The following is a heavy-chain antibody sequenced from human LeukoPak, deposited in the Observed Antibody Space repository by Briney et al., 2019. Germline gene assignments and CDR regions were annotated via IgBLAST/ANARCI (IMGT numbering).Heavy chain of an antibody. V-gene: IGHV4-61*02. CDR2: IYTSGST. Sequence: PSQTLSLTCTVSGGSISSGSYYWSWIRQPAWEGLEWIGRIYTSGSTYYNPSLKSRVTISVDTSKNQFSLKLSSVTAADTAVYYCARHNLKGPDIVVVPAAADYWGQGTLVTVSS. J-gene: IGHJ4*02. CDR1: GGSISSGSYY. D-gene: IGHD2-2*01. CDR3: ARHNLKGPDIVVVPAAADY.